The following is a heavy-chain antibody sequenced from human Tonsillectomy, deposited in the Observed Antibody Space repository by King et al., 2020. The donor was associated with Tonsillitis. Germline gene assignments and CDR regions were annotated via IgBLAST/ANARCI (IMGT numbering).Heavy chain of an antibody. CDR3: ARERRYSYGYSPLNWFDP. CDR1: GGSISSGDYY. V-gene: IGHV4-30-4*01. CDR2: IYYSGST. D-gene: IGHD5-18*01. J-gene: IGHJ5*02. Sequence: VQLQESGPGLVKPSQTLSLTCTVSGGSISSGDYYWSWIRQPPGKGLEWIGYIYYSGSTYYNPSLKSRVTISVDTSKNQFSLQLSSVTAADTAVYYCARERRYSYGYSPLNWFDPWGQGTLVTVSS.